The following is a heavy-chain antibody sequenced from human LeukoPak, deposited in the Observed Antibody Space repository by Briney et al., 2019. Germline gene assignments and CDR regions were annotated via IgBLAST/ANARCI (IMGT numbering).Heavy chain of an antibody. D-gene: IGHD1-26*01. J-gene: IGHJ3*02. CDR1: GDSITNSNYY. Sequence: SETLSLTCTASGDSITNSNYYWGWVRQSPGRGLEWLGNTFYNGGPYYNPSFKSRVAISVDTSKNPFSLTLNVVTAADTAVYYCASYSGIYSAFEIWSQGTLVTVSS. CDR2: TFYNGGP. CDR3: ASYSGIYSAFEI. V-gene: IGHV4-39*07.